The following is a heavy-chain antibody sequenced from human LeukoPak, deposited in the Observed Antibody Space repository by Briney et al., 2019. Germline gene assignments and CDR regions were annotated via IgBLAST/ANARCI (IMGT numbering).Heavy chain of an antibody. CDR2: INPNSGGT. CDR1: GYTFTGYY. Sequence: APVKVSCKASGYTFTGYYMHWVRQAPGQGLEWMGWINPNSGGTNYAQKFQGRVTMTRDTSISTAYMELSRLRSDDAAVYYCASDMGATGSGPDYYFDYWGQGTLVTVSS. J-gene: IGHJ4*02. D-gene: IGHD1-26*01. V-gene: IGHV1-2*02. CDR3: ASDMGATGSGPDYYFDY.